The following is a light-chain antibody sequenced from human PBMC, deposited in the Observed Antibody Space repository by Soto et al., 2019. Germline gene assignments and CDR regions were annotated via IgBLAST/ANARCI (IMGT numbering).Light chain of an antibody. J-gene: IGKJ1*01. V-gene: IGKV3-20*01. Sequence: EIVLTQSPGTLSLSPGERATLSCRASQSVSSTYLAWYQQKLGQAPRLLIYGASSRATGIPDRFSGSGSGTDFSLTISRLELEDFAVYYCHQYGSSSRTFGQGTKVDSK. CDR1: QSVSSTY. CDR3: HQYGSSSRT. CDR2: GAS.